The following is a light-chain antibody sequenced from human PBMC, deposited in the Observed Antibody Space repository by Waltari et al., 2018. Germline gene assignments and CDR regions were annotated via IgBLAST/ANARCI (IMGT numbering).Light chain of an antibody. CDR1: SSDIGSYNF. Sequence: QSALIQPPSVSGSPGQSVAIYCTGTSSDIGSYNFVSWYQQFPGTAPKLLIYEVTNRPSGVPYRFSGSKSGYTASLAISGLQPEDEADYYCSSYTTSSTVIFGGGTKLTVL. V-gene: IGLV2-18*02. CDR2: EVT. J-gene: IGLJ2*01. CDR3: SSYTTSSTVI.